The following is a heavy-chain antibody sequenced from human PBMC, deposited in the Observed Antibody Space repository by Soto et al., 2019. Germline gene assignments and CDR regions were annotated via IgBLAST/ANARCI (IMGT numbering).Heavy chain of an antibody. CDR2: ISYDGSNK. CDR1: GLTFSSYA. V-gene: IGHV3-30-3*01. J-gene: IGHJ3*02. D-gene: IGHD3-10*01. CDR3: ARDWFLFDI. Sequence: QVQLVESGGGVVQPGRSLRLSCAASGLTFSSYAMHWVRQAPGKGLEWVAVISYDGSNKYYADSVKGRFTISRDNSKNTLYLQMNSLRAEDTAVYYCARDWFLFDIWGQGTMVTVSS.